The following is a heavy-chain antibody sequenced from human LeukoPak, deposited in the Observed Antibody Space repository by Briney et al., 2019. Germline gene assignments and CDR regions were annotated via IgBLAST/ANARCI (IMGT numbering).Heavy chain of an antibody. CDR1: GYSLTSYY. D-gene: IGHD2-2*02. CDR3: TLYNY. V-gene: IGHV1-3*03. J-gene: IGHJ4*02. Sequence: ASVKVSCKASGYSLTSYYMHWVRQAPGQGLEWMGCINPGNGNTKYSQEFQGRVTITSDTSASTAYMELSSLRSEDMAVYYCTLYNYWGQGTLVTVSS. CDR2: INPGNGNT.